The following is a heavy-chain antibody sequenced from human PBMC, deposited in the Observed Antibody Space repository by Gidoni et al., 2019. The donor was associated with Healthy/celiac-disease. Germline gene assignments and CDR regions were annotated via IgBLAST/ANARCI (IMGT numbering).Heavy chain of an antibody. D-gene: IGHD3-9*01. J-gene: IGHJ4*02. CDR2: INHSGST. V-gene: IGHV4-34*01. CDR3: ARYFGRGLDYFDY. Sequence: QVQLHQWGAGLLKSSDTLSLTCSVYGGSFSGYYWIWIRQTPGKGLEWIGEINHSGSTNYNPALKSRVTISVDTSKNQFSLKLSSVTAAETAVYYCARYFGRGLDYFDYWGQGTLVTVSS. CDR1: GGSFSGYY.